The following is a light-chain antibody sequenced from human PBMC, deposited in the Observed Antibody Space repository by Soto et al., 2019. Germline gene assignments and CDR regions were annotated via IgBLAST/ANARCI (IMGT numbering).Light chain of an antibody. V-gene: IGKV1-39*01. CDR1: QTISTY. CDR3: QQSYSAPWT. CDR2: DAS. J-gene: IGKJ1*01. Sequence: DIQMTQSPSSLSASVGDRVTITCRASQTISTYLNWYQQKPGKAPKVLIYDASRLQSGVPSRFSGSGSGTDFTLTISNMQPEDFGTYSCQQSYSAPWTFGQGTKVDIK.